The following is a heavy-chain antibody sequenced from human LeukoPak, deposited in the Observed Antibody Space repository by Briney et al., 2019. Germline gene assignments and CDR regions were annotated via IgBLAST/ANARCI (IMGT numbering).Heavy chain of an antibody. J-gene: IGHJ4*02. CDR2: IYSSGTT. V-gene: IGHV4-4*07. D-gene: IGHD2-15*01. CDR1: GGSISGYY. Sequence: SETLSLTCNVSGGSISGYYWSWIRQPAGKGLEWIGRIYSSGTTNYNPSLKSRLTMSVDTSKNQFSLGLSSVTAADTAVYFCARGGGRQLATSHSYFDYWGQGILVPVSS. CDR3: ARGGGRQLATSHSYFDY.